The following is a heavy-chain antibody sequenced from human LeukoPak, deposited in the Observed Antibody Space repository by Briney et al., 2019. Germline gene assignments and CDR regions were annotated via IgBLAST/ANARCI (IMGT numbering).Heavy chain of an antibody. D-gene: IGHD4-17*01. CDR2: IIPILGIA. CDR1: GGTFSSYA. CDR3: AREWDDYGDYGYYYYSMDV. Sequence: SVKVSCKASGGTFSSYAISWVRQAPGQGLEWMGRIIPILGIANYAQKFQGRVTITADKSTSTAYMELSSLRSEDTAVYYCAREWDDYGDYGYYYYSMDVWGQGTTVTVSS. V-gene: IGHV1-69*04. J-gene: IGHJ6*02.